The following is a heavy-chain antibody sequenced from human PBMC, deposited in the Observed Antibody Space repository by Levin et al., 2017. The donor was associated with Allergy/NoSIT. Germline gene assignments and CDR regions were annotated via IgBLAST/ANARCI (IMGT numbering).Heavy chain of an antibody. D-gene: IGHD2-21*02. CDR2: IHPDDSDT. V-gene: IGHV5-51*01. Sequence: PGGSLRLSCQGSGYFFTSYLIGWVRQKPGKGLEWMGIIHPDDSDTTYSPSFQGQVTISVDKSINTAYLRWSSLRASDTAMYFCARLRRGGYGDCYGDYWGQGSLVTVSS. CDR1: GYFFTSYL. J-gene: IGHJ4*02. CDR3: ARLRRGGYGDCYGDY.